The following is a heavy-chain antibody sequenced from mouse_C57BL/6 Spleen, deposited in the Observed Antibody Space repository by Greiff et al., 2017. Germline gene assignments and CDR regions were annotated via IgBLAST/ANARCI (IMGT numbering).Heavy chain of an antibody. V-gene: IGHV3-1*01. CDR3: ARGDYGSSYYAMDY. CDR2: ISYSGST. Sequence: EVQRVESGPGVVKPSQSLSLTCTVTGYSITSGYDWHWIRHFPGNKLEWMGYISYSGSTNYNPSLKSRISITHDTSKNHFFLKLNSVTTEDTATYYCARGDYGSSYYAMDYWGQGTSVTVSS. D-gene: IGHD1-1*01. CDR1: GYSITSGYD. J-gene: IGHJ4*01.